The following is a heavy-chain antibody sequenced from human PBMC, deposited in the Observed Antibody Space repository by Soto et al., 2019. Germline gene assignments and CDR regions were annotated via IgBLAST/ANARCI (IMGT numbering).Heavy chain of an antibody. D-gene: IGHD5-12*01. J-gene: IGHJ3*02. Sequence: SETLSLTCTVSGGSISSYYWSWIRQPPGKGLEWIGYIYYSGSTNYNPSLKSRVTISVDTSKNQFSLKLSSVTAADTAVYYCARDSGYVVDAFGIWGQGTMVTVSS. CDR1: GGSISSYY. CDR3: ARDSGYVVDAFGI. V-gene: IGHV4-59*12. CDR2: IYYSGST.